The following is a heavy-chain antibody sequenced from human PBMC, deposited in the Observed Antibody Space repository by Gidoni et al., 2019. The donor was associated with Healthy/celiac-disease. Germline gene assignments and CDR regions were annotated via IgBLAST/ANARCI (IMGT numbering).Heavy chain of an antibody. CDR1: GGSISSSSYY. D-gene: IGHD2-15*01. V-gene: IGHV4-39*07. CDR2: IYYSGST. CDR3: ASVEGSGGSCYGLCGPTLWGFGY. Sequence: QLQLQESGPGLVKPSETLSLTCTVSGGSISSSSYYWGWIRQPPGKGLEWIGSIYYSGSTYYNPSLKSRVTISVDTSKNQFSLKLSSVTAADTAVYYCASVEGSGGSCYGLCGPTLWGFGYWGQGTLVTVSS. J-gene: IGHJ4*02.